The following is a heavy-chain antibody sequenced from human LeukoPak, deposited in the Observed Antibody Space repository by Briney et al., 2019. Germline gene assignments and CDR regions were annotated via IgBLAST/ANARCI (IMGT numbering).Heavy chain of an antibody. CDR2: MKPNSGNT. D-gene: IGHD2-2*02. Sequence: ASVKVSSKASVYTFTSYDINWVRQATRQGLEWMGWMKPNSGNTGYAQKFQGRVTMTRNTSISTAYMELSSLRSEDTAVYYCARGLGYCSSTSCYILNYYYYMDVWGKGTTVTVSS. CDR3: ARGLGYCSSTSCYILNYYYYMDV. CDR1: VYTFTSYD. V-gene: IGHV1-8*01. J-gene: IGHJ6*03.